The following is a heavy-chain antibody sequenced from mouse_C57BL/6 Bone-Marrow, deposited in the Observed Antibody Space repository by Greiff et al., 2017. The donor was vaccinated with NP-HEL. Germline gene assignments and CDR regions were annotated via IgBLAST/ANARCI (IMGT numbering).Heavy chain of an antibody. J-gene: IGHJ4*01. CDR1: GIDFSRYW. D-gene: IGHD2-5*01. Sequence: EVQLQESGGGLVQPGGSLKLSCAASGIDFSRYWMSWVRRAPGKGLEWIGEINPDSSTINYAPSLKDKFIISRDNAKNTLYLQMSKVRSEDTALYYCARAYSNGSYYYAMDYWGQGTSVTVSS. V-gene: IGHV4-1*01. CDR2: INPDSSTI. CDR3: ARAYSNGSYYYAMDY.